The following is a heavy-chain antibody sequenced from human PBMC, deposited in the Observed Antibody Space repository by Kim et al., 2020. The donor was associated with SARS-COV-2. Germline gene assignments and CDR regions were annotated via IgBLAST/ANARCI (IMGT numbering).Heavy chain of an antibody. D-gene: IGHD3-9*01. CDR2: IYYSGST. J-gene: IGHJ2*01. Sequence: SETLSLTCTVSGGSISSYYWSWIRQPPGKGLEWIGYIYYSGSTNYNPSLKSRVTISVDTSKNQFSLKLSSVTAADTAVYYCARELRGYYDILTGYYNQDWYFDLWGRGTLVTVSS. V-gene: IGHV4-59*01. CDR3: ARELRGYYDILTGYYNQDWYFDL. CDR1: GGSISSYY.